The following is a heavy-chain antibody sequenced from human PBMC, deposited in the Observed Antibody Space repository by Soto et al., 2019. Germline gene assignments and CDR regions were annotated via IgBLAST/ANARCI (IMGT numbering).Heavy chain of an antibody. J-gene: IGHJ6*03. CDR3: AKLECSGGSCYSGRLVDYFYYYMDV. V-gene: IGHV3-23*01. CDR2: ISGSGAKT. CDR1: GFTFDTYA. D-gene: IGHD2-15*01. Sequence: GGSLRLSCAASGFTFDTYAMCWVRQAPGKGLECVSAISGSGAKTYYADSVKGRFTISRDNSKNTLYLQMNSLRAEDTAVYHCAKLECSGGSCYSGRLVDYFYYYMDVWGKGTTVTVSS.